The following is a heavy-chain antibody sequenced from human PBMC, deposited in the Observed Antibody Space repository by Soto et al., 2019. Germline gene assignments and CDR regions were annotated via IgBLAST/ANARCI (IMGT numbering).Heavy chain of an antibody. CDR3: AKAKLRLSYFDY. CDR1: GFTFSNYY. D-gene: IGHD5-12*01. V-gene: IGHV3-23*01. CDR2: ISGSGGST. J-gene: IGHJ4*02. Sequence: GGSLRLSCGASGFTFSNYYMSWVRQAPGKGLEWVSAISGSGGSTYYADSVKGRFTISRDNTKNTLYLQMNSLRAEDTAVYYCAKAKLRLSYFDYWGQGTLVTVSS.